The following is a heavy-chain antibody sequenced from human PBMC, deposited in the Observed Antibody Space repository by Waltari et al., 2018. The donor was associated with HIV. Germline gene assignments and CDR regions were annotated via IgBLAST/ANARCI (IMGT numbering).Heavy chain of an antibody. J-gene: IGHJ5*02. CDR2: ISAYNGNT. CDR3: AREVQDYGSGTYGWFDP. Sequence: QVQLVQSGAEVKKPGASVKVSCKASGYTFTSYGISWVRQAPGQGLEWMGWISAYNGNTNYAQKLQGRVTMTTDTSTSTAYMELRSLRSDDTAVYYCAREVQDYGSGTYGWFDPWGQGTLVTVSS. CDR1: GYTFTSYG. D-gene: IGHD3-10*01. V-gene: IGHV1-18*01.